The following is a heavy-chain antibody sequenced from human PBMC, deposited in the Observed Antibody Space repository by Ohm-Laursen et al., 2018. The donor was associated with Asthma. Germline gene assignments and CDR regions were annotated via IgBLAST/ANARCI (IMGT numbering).Heavy chain of an antibody. J-gene: IGHJ5*02. CDR2: IYHTGNI. CDR3: ARDGDGFCRGGSCYTGIFDP. D-gene: IGHD2-15*01. CDR1: GDSISSGDYY. Sequence: PSETLSLTCTVSGDSISSGDYYWGWIRQLPGKGLEWIGYIYHTGNIFYTPSLNSRVTMSVDTSKNQFSLRLSSVTAPDTGVYYCARDGDGFCRGGSCYTGIFDPWGPGTLVTVSS. V-gene: IGHV4-31*03.